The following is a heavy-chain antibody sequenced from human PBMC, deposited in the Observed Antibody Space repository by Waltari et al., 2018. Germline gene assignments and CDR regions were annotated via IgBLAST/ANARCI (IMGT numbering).Heavy chain of an antibody. D-gene: IGHD1-26*01. Sequence: HLQLQESGPGLVKPSETLSLTCSLSGASISSNHHFWGWIRQPPGKGLEWITTFYYTENTYYTPSLQSLLTRSVYTSKTQFSRKLISVTAADTAVYYCASTVPAGGASFDYWGQGILVTVSS. CDR1: GASISSNHHF. CDR3: ASTVPAGGASFDY. CDR2: FYYTENT. V-gene: IGHV4-39*07. J-gene: IGHJ4*02.